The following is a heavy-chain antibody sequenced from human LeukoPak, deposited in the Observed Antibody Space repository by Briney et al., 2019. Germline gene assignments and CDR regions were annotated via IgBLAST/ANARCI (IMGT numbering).Heavy chain of an antibody. J-gene: IGHJ4*02. Sequence: GGSLRLSCVASGFTFSNYLMSWVRQAPGKGLEWVANIKQDGSEKYYVDSVKGRFTISRDNAKNSLYLQMNSLRAEETAVYYCARHGARGGFWSGYYPFDYWGQGTLVTVSS. CDR3: ARHGARGGFWSGYYPFDY. CDR1: GFTFSNYL. D-gene: IGHD3-3*01. V-gene: IGHV3-7*01. CDR2: IKQDGSEK.